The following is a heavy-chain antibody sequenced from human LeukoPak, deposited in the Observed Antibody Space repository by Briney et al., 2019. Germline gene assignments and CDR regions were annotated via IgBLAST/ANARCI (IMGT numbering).Heavy chain of an antibody. J-gene: IGHJ6*03. CDR3: ARDYYDSSGQIYYYYYMGV. D-gene: IGHD3-22*01. CDR1: GYTFTGYY. V-gene: IGHV1-2*02. CDR2: INPNSGGT. Sequence: ASVKVSCKASGYTFTGYYMHWVRQAPGQGLEWMGWINPNSGGTNYAQKFQGRVTMTRDTSISTAYMELSRLRSDDTAVYYCARDYYDSSGQIYYYYYMGVWGKGTTVTVSS.